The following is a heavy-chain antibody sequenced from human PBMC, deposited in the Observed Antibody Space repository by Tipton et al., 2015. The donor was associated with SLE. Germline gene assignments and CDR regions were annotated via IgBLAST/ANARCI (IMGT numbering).Heavy chain of an antibody. CDR3: ARGGLGGNHDAFDI. D-gene: IGHD1-1*01. J-gene: IGHJ3*02. V-gene: IGHV3-7*01. CDR2: IKQDGSEK. Sequence: GSLRLSCAASGFTFTSYWMTWVRQAPGKGLEWVANIKQDGSEKYYVDSVKGRFTISRDNAKNSLYLQVNSLRAEDTAVYYCARGGLGGNHDAFDIWGQGTMVTVSS. CDR1: GFTFTSYW.